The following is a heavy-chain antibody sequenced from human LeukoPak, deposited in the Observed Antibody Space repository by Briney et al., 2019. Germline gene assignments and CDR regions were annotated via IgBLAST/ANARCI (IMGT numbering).Heavy chain of an antibody. V-gene: IGHV3-9*01. D-gene: IGHD2-2*02. CDR1: GFTFDDHG. CDR2: ISWNGGST. CDR3: TKELYTTNHFDS. Sequence: GGSLRLSCXASGFTFDDHGMHWVRQGPGKGLEWVSGISWNGGSTGYADSVKGRFTISRDNTKNSLYLQMNSLRPEDTAFYYCTKELYTTNHFDSWGQGTLVTVSS. J-gene: IGHJ4*02.